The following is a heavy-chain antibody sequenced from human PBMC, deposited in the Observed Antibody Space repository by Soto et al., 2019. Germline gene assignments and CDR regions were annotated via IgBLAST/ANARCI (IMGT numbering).Heavy chain of an antibody. CDR2: INAGNGNT. D-gene: IGHD3-10*01. CDR1: GYTFTSYA. CDR3: ARDMVWFGELPH. Sequence: GASVKVSCKASGYTFTSYAMHWVRQAPGQRLEWMGWINAGNGNTKYSQKFQGRVTITRDTSASTAYMELSSLRSEDTAVYYCARDMVWFGELPHWGQGTLVTVSS. J-gene: IGHJ4*02. V-gene: IGHV1-3*01.